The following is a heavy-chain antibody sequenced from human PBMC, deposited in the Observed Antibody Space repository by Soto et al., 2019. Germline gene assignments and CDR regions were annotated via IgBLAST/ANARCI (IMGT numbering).Heavy chain of an antibody. D-gene: IGHD3-16*02. V-gene: IGHV4-59*12. CDR3: ARVLTNYDYVWGSYRLNWFDP. CDR2: IYHSGST. CDR1: GGSISSYY. J-gene: IGHJ5*02. Sequence: PSETLSLTCTVSGGSISSYYWSWIRQPPGKGLEWIGEIYHSGSTNYNPSLKSRVTISVDKSKNQFSLKLSSVTAADTAVYYCARVLTNYDYVWGSYRLNWFDPWGQGTLVTVSS.